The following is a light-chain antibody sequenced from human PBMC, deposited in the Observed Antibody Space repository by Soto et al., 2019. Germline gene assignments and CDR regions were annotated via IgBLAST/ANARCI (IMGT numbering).Light chain of an antibody. V-gene: IGKV3-20*01. J-gene: IGKJ4*01. CDR2: GAS. CDR1: QSVSSSY. Sequence: IVLTPSRGTLSLSPVDRATLSCRASQSVSSSYLAWYQQKPGQAPRLLIYGASSRATGIPDRFSGSGSGTDFTLTISRLEPEDFAVYYCQQYGISPLTFGGGTKVDIK. CDR3: QQYGISPLT.